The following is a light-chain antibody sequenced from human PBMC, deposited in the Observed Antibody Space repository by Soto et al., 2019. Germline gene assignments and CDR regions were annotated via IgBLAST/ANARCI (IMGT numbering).Light chain of an antibody. V-gene: IGKV1-5*03. J-gene: IGKJ1*01. CDR2: KAS. Sequence: DIQMTQSPSTLSASVGDRVTITCRASQSISSWLAWYQKKPGKAPKLLIYKASNLESGVPSRFSRSGSGTESILTISSLQPDDVATYYCQQYNSYPWTFGQGTKVEIK. CDR3: QQYNSYPWT. CDR1: QSISSW.